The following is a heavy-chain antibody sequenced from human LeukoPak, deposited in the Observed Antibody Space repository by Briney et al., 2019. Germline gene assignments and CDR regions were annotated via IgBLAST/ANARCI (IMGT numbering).Heavy chain of an antibody. J-gene: IGHJ4*02. D-gene: IGHD4-17*01. CDR1: GASVTSYY. CDR3: AGASGLTETTFDFGV. V-gene: IGHV4-4*07. CDR2: VDIRGRT. Sequence: SETLSLTCNVSGASVTSYYWSWIRQPAGKRLGWLGRVDIRGRTNYNPSLKSRVSISLDTSQNHFSLKLTSVTAADTAVYFCAGASGLTETTFDFGVWGQGALVTVSS.